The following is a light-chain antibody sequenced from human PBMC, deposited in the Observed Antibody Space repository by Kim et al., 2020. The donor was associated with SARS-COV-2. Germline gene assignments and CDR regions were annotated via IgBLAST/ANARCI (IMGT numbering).Light chain of an antibody. CDR3: QSADSSGTYVV. CDR1: ALPKQY. V-gene: IGLV3-25*03. CDR2: KDS. J-gene: IGLJ2*01. Sequence: SYELTQPPSVSVSPGQTARITCSGDALPKQYAYWYQQKPGQAPVLVIYKDSERPSGIPERFSGSSSRTTVTLTISGVQAEDEADYYCQSADSSGTYVVFG.